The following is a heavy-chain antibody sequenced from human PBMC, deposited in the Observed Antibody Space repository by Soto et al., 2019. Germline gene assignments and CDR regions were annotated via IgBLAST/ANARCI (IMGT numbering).Heavy chain of an antibody. CDR1: GYTFTGYY. V-gene: IGHV1-2*04. D-gene: IGHD6-19*01. J-gene: IGHJ6*03. CDR3: ARDLGAVAGTGYYYMDV. Sequence: ASVQVSCKASGYTFTGYYMHWVRQAPGQGLEWKGWINPYSGGTNYAQKFQGWVTLTRDTSISTAYMELSRLRSDDTAVYYCARDLGAVAGTGYYYMDVWGKGTTVTVSS. CDR2: INPYSGGT.